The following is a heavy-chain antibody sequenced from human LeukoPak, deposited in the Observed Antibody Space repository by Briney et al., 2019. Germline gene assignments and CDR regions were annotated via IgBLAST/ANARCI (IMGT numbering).Heavy chain of an antibody. Sequence: PSETLSLTCTVSGGSISSSSYYWGWIRQPPGKGLEWIGSIYYSGSTYYNPSLKSRVTISVDTSKNQFSLKLSSVTAADTAVYYCARDGEAEEQQLVSNFDYWGQGTLVTVSS. J-gene: IGHJ4*02. V-gene: IGHV4-39*07. CDR1: GGSISSSSYY. CDR3: ARDGEAEEQQLVSNFDY. CDR2: IYYSGST. D-gene: IGHD6-13*01.